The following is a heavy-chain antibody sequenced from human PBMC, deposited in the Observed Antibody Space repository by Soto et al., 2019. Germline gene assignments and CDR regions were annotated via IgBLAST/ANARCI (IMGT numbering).Heavy chain of an antibody. CDR3: NRGGYVGAFDI. V-gene: IGHV3-53*01. D-gene: IGHD3-22*01. CDR1: GFSVISNY. J-gene: IGHJ3*02. Sequence: WGSLRLACRVSGFSVISNYIVFFRHSPGKGLEWVSLVHSDGSTYFADSVRGRFTIFRDNSKNTLYLQLTSLRAEDTAVYYCNRGGYVGAFDIWGQGAMVTVSS. CDR2: VHSDGST.